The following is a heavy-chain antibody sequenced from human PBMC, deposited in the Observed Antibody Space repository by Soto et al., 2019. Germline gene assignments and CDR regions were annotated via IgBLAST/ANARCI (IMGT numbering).Heavy chain of an antibody. CDR1: GFTFSSYA. CDR3: ARITYYDYIWGSYRYSARGADAFDI. J-gene: IGHJ3*02. V-gene: IGHV3-7*01. CDR2: IKQDGSEK. Sequence: GGSLRLSCAASGFTFSSYAMSWVRQAPGKGLEWVANIKQDGSEKYYVDSVKGRFTISRDNAKNSLYLQMNSLRAEDTAVYYCARITYYDYIWGSYRYSARGADAFDIWGQGTMVTVSS. D-gene: IGHD3-16*02.